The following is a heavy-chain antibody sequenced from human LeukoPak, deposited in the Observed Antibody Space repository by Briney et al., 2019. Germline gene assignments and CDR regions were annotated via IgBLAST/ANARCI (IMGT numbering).Heavy chain of an antibody. CDR3: ARVVAAAAINWFDP. D-gene: IGHD6-13*01. CDR2: TYYRSKWYN. CDR1: GDSVSSNSAA. J-gene: IGHJ5*02. Sequence: SQTLSLTCAISGDSVSSNSAAWNWIRQSPSGGLEWLGRTYYRSKWYNDYAVSVKSRITINPDTSKNQFSLQLNSVTPEDTAVYYCARVVAAAAINWFDPWGQGALVTVSP. V-gene: IGHV6-1*01.